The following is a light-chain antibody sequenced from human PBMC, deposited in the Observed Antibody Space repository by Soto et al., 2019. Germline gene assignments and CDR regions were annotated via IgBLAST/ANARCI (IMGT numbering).Light chain of an antibody. J-gene: IGKJ1*01. CDR2: GAS. CDR1: QGIDIY. V-gene: IGKV1-17*03. CDR3: IQFSTYPRT. Sequence: DIQMTQSPSAMSASVGDRVTITCRASQGIDIYLAWFQQKPGKVPERLIYGASSLQSGVQSRFSGSGSGTEFTLTIRSLQPEDFATYYCIQFSTYPRTFGQGTKVDIK.